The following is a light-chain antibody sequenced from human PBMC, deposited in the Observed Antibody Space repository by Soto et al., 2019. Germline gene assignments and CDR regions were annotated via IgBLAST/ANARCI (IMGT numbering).Light chain of an antibody. Sequence: QSVLTQPASVSGSPGQSITISCTGTSSDLAIYNYVSWYQQQPGKATKLMIYQVTNRPSGVSNRFSGSRSGNTASLTISGLQAEDEADYYCCSSTDSSNYVFGTGTKLTVL. CDR3: CSSTDSSNYV. CDR2: QVT. CDR1: SSDLAIYNY. V-gene: IGLV2-14*01. J-gene: IGLJ1*01.